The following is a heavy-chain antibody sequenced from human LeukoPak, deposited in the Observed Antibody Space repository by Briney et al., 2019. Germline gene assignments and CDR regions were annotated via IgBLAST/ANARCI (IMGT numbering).Heavy chain of an antibody. CDR3: AAAYYDILTGRLPYYYYGMDV. D-gene: IGHD3-9*01. J-gene: IGHJ6*02. Sequence: GASVKVSCKASGYTFTSYYMHWVRQAPGQGLEWMGGIIPIFGTANYAQKFQGRVTITADESTSTAYMELSSLRSEDTAVYYCAAAYYDILTGRLPYYYYGMDVWGQGTTVTVSS. V-gene: IGHV1-69*13. CDR2: IIPIFGTA. CDR1: GYTFTSYY.